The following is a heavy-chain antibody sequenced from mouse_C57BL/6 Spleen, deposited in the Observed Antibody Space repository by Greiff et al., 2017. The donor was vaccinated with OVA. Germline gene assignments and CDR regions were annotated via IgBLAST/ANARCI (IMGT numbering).Heavy chain of an antibody. Sequence: VKLMESDAELVKPGASVKISCKVSGYTFTDHTIHWMKQRPEQGLAWIGYIYPRDGSTKYNEKFKGKATLTADKASSTAYMQLNSLTSEDSAVYFCARRSGSYWYFDVWGTGTTVTVSS. CDR3: ARRSGSYWYFDV. CDR1: GYTFTDHT. CDR2: IYPRDGST. V-gene: IGHV1-78*01. J-gene: IGHJ1*03.